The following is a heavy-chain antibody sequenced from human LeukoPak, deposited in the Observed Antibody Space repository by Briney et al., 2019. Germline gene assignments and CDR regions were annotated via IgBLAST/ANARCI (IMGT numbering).Heavy chain of an antibody. CDR1: GFTFSSYW. CDR2: ISGSGGST. V-gene: IGHV3-23*01. CDR3: AKDREWELLDSVAIDY. D-gene: IGHD1-26*01. J-gene: IGHJ4*02. Sequence: GGSLRLSRAASGFTFSSYWMSWVRQAPGKGLEWVSAISGSGGSTYYADSVKGRFTISRDNSKNTLYLQMNSLRAEDTAVYYCAKDREWELLDSVAIDYWGQGTLVTVSS.